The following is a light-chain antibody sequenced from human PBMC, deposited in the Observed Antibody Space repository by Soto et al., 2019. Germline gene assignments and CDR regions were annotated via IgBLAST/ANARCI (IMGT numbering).Light chain of an antibody. CDR2: DAS. V-gene: IGKV3D-15*01. CDR1: QSVDND. Sequence: VMPQSPATLSVSPGDRAALSCRASQSVDNDLAWYQQKPGQPPRLLIYDASTRATGIPARFSGSQSGTEFTLTISSLLSEDFAVYSCQQYNNWPLTFGGGTKVDIK. CDR3: QQYNNWPLT. J-gene: IGKJ4*01.